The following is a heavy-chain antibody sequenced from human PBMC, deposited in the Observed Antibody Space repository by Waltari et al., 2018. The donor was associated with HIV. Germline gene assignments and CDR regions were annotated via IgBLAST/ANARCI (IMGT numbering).Heavy chain of an antibody. D-gene: IGHD6-19*01. CDR3: ARVPYSSGWYGDNIDY. J-gene: IGHJ4*02. CDR1: GGIFLISA. V-gene: IGHV1-69*04. CDR2: VVPILNSA. Sequence: QVQLVQSGAEVKKPGSSVTVSCKASGGIFLISAFPWVRQAPGQGLEWLGRVVPILNSATYAEKFRGRVTITADKSTSTAYMEMSGLRSEDTAVYFCARVPYSSGWYGDNIDYWGQGTLVIVSS.